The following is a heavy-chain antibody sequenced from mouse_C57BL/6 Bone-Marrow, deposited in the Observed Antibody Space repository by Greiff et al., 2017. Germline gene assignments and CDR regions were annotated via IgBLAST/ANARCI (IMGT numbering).Heavy chain of an antibody. Sequence: VQLQQSGAELVRPGASVKLSCKASGYTFTSYGISWVKQRTGQGLEWIGEIYPRSGNTYYNEKFKGKATLTADTSSSQAYMELRSLTSEDSAVYFCASEDYYGSSPWCAYWGQGTLVTVSA. CDR1: GYTFTSYG. CDR3: ASEDYYGSSPWCAY. J-gene: IGHJ3*01. D-gene: IGHD1-1*01. CDR2: IYPRSGNT. V-gene: IGHV1-81*01.